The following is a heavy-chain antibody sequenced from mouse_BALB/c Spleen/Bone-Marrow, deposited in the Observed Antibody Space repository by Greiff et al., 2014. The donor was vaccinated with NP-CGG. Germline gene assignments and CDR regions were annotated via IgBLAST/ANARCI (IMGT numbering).Heavy chain of an antibody. V-gene: IGHV5-6-3*01. Sequence: EVKLMESGGGLVQPGGSLKLSCAASGFTFSNYGMSWVRQTPDKRLELVATINSNGGSTYYPDSVKGRFTTSRDTARNTLYLQMSSLKSEETAMYYCVRGNYGNYVDYFDFWGQGTTLTVSS. D-gene: IGHD2-1*01. J-gene: IGHJ2*01. CDR1: GFTFSNYG. CDR3: VRGNYGNYVDYFDF. CDR2: INSNGGST.